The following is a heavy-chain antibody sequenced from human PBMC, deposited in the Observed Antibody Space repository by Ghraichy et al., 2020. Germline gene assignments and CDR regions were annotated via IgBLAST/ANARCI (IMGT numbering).Heavy chain of an antibody. CDR1: GFTFSSYA. CDR3: AKDYYDSSGYYPWGFDI. V-gene: IGHV3-23*01. D-gene: IGHD3-22*01. Sequence: GGSLRLSCAASGFTFSSYAMSWVRQAPGKGLEWVSAISGSGGSTYYADSVKGRFTISRDNSKNTLYLQMNSLRAEDTAVYYCAKDYYDSSGYYPWGFDIWGQGTMVTVSS. CDR2: ISGSGGST. J-gene: IGHJ3*02.